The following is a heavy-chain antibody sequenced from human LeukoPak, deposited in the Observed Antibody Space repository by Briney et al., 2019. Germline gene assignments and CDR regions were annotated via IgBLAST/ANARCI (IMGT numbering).Heavy chain of an antibody. CDR1: GYSISSGHY. J-gene: IGHJ4*02. CDR2: MFHSGST. V-gene: IGHV4-38-2*02. CDR3: ARGPTFIDY. D-gene: IGHD3-16*01. Sequence: SETLSLTCTVSGYSISSGHYWAWIRQSPEKGLEWIASMFHSGSTYYNPSLKSRVTTSADTSKNEFSLKLSSVTAADTAVYYCARGPTFIDYWGQGTLVTVSS.